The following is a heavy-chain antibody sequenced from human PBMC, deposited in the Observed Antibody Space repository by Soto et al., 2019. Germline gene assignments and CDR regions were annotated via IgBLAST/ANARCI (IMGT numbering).Heavy chain of an antibody. Sequence: EVQLVESGGGLVQPDGSLRLSCTAFGFTFDDYAMHWVRQAPGKGLEWVSGISWNSGRIGYADSVKGRFTISRDNAKHSLHLQMNSLRAEDTALYYCAKVTTVVTLSYYYGMNVWGQGTTVTVSS. CDR1: GFTFDDYA. J-gene: IGHJ6*02. CDR3: AKVTTVVTLSYYYGMNV. CDR2: ISWNSGRI. D-gene: IGHD4-17*01. V-gene: IGHV3-9*01.